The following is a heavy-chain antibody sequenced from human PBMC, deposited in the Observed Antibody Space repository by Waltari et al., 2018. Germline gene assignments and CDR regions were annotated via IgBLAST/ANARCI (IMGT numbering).Heavy chain of an antibody. V-gene: IGHV1-69*04. CDR2: IIPSVGTA. Sequence: QVQLVQSGAEVKKPGSSVKVSCKASGGTFSSYAISWVRQAPGQGLEWMGRIIPSVGTANYAQKFQGRVTITADKSTSTAYMELSSLRSEDTAVYYCARVESGSYWDFQHWGQGTLVTVSS. CDR3: ARVESGSYWDFQH. CDR1: GGTFSSYA. D-gene: IGHD1-26*01. J-gene: IGHJ1*01.